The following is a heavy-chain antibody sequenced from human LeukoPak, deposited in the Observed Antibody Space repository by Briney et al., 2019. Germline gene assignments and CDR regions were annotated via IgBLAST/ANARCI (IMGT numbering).Heavy chain of an antibody. CDR1: GYTFTSYG. J-gene: IGHJ3*02. CDR2: MNPNSGNT. CDR3: ARGTLSDPDAFDI. V-gene: IGHV1-8*02. D-gene: IGHD2-21*02. Sequence: VASVKVSCKASGYTFTSYGISWVRQAPGQGLEWMGWMNPNSGNTGYAQKFQGRVTMTRNTSISTAYMELSSLRSEDTAVYYCARGTLSDPDAFDIWGQGTMVTVSS.